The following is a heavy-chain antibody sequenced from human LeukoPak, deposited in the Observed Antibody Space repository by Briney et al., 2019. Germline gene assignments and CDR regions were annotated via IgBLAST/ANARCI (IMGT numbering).Heavy chain of an antibody. CDR2: INPSGGST. CDR1: GYSFTSYY. CDR3: ARARWYKNAFDI. D-gene: IGHD6-13*01. J-gene: IGHJ3*02. V-gene: IGHV1-46*01. Sequence: GATVKVSCKASGYSFTSYYMHWVRQAPGQGLEWMGIINPSGGSTSYAQKFQGRVTMTRDTSTSTVYMELSSLRSEDTAVYYCARARWYKNAFDIWGQGTMVTVSS.